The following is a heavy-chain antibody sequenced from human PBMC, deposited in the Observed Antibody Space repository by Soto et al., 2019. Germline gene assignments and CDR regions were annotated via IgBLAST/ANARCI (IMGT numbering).Heavy chain of an antibody. D-gene: IGHD3-22*01. CDR2: IYPGDSDT. J-gene: IGHJ6*02. CDR1: GYSFTSYW. CDR3: ARPFYDYYDTAVIGGMDV. Sequence: GESLKISCKGSGYSFTSYWIGWVRQMPGKGLEWMGIIYPGDSDTRYSPSFQGQVTISADKSISTAYLQWSSLKASDTAMYYCARPFYDYYDTAVIGGMDVWGQGTTVTV. V-gene: IGHV5-51*01.